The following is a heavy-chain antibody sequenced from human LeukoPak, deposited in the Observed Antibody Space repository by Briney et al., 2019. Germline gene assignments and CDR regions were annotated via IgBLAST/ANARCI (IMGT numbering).Heavy chain of an antibody. CDR2: IYHSGST. D-gene: IGHD5-18*01. J-gene: IGHJ4*02. V-gene: IGHV4-30-2*01. Sequence: PSQTLSLTCTVSGGSISSGGYYWSWIRQPPGKGLEWIGYIYHSGSTYYNPSLKSRVTISVDRSKNQFSLKLSSVTAADTAVYYCARDRESTAMVMDYWGQGTLVTVS. CDR1: GGSISSGGYY. CDR3: ARDRESTAMVMDY.